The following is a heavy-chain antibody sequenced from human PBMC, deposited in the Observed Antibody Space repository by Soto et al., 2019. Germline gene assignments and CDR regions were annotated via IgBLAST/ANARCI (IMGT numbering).Heavy chain of an antibody. CDR2: ISGSGGST. D-gene: IGHD1-26*01. V-gene: IGHV3-23*01. J-gene: IGHJ4*02. Sequence: PGGSPRLSCASSGLTFTKYAMAWVRQAPEKGLEWVSAISGSGGSTYYADSVKGRFTISRDNSKNTLYLQMNSLRAEDTAVYYCARDGVGATAFFGYLDYWGQGALVTVSS. CDR1: GLTFTKYA. CDR3: ARDGVGATAFFGYLDY.